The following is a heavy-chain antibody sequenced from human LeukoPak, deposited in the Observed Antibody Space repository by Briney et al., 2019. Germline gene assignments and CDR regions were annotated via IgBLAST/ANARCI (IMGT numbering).Heavy chain of an antibody. CDR1: GFTFSSYS. CDR2: ISSSSYI. V-gene: IGHV3-21*01. J-gene: IGHJ3*02. CDR3: ARDQGLGRAFDI. Sequence: GGSLRLSCAASGFTFSSYSMNWVRQAPGKGLEWVSSISSSSYIYYADSVKGRFTISRDNTKNSLYLQMNSLRAEGTAVYYCARDQGLGRAFDIWGQGTMVTVSS.